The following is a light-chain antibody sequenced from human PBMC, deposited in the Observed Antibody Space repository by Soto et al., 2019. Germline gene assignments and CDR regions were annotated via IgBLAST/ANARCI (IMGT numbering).Light chain of an antibody. CDR2: AAS. CDR1: QSISSY. Sequence: DIQMTQYTYSLSGSVGDRVTITCRASQSISSYLNWYQQKPGKAPKLLIYAASSLQSGVPSRFSGSGSGTDFTLTISSLQPEDFATYYCQQSYSTLSYTFGQGTK. CDR3: QQSYSTLSYT. V-gene: IGKV1-39*01. J-gene: IGKJ2*01.